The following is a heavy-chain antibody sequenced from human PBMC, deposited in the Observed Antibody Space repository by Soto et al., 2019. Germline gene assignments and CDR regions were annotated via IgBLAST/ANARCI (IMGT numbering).Heavy chain of an antibody. CDR2: IYYSGST. D-gene: IGHD3-10*01. J-gene: IGHJ4*02. Sequence: PSETLSLTCTVSGGSISSGFYYWSWIRQHPGKGLEWIGYIYYSGSTYYNPSLKSRVTISVDTSKNQFSLKLSSVTAADTAVYYCARNYGSGSLPFDYWGQGTLVTVSS. CDR1: GGSISSGFYY. CDR3: ARNYGSGSLPFDY. V-gene: IGHV4-31*03.